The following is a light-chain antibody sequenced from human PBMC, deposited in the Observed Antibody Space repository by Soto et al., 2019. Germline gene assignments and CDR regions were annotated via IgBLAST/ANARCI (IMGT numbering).Light chain of an antibody. CDR1: QGISNS. CDR2: ATS. J-gene: IGKJ4*01. Sequence: DIQMTQSPSSLSASVGDRVTITCRASQGISNSLDWFQQTPGKAPKSLIYATSNLQSGVPSKFSGSGSGTEFTLTISSLQPEDFATYSCQQRSNWPPVTFGGGTKVDIK. CDR3: QQRSNWPPVT. V-gene: IGKV1-16*02.